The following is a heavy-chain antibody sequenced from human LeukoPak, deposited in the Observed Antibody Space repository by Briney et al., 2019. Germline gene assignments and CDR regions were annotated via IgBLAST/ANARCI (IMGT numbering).Heavy chain of an antibody. CDR2: MNEDGSGT. V-gene: IGHV3-7*01. J-gene: IGHJ4*02. Sequence: GGPLSLPCAVSGLSIGSSWIPWVPQTPGKGQEWVADMNEDGSGTYYVDSVKGRFTVSRDNAQNSVYLQMNSLRVEDTGVYYCARDPAWGAIDYWGQGTLVTVSS. D-gene: IGHD7-27*01. CDR1: GLSIGSSW. CDR3: ARDPAWGAIDY.